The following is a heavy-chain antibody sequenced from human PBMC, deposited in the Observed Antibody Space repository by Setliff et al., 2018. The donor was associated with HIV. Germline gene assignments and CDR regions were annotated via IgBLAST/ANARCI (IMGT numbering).Heavy chain of an antibody. J-gene: IGHJ4*02. V-gene: IGHV3-48*03. D-gene: IGHD1-26*01. CDR1: GFTFGDYA. CDR2: ISSSGSTI. CDR3: ARDYPGATY. Sequence: GESLKISCTASGFTFGDYAMSWVRQAPGEGLKWVSYISSSGSTIYYADSVKGRFTISRDNSKTSLYLEMSSLRAEDTAVYYCARDYPGATYWGQGTLVTVSS.